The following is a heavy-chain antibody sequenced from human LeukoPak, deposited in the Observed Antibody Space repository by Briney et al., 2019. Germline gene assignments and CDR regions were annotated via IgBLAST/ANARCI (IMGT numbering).Heavy chain of an antibody. Sequence: GGSLRLSCAASGFTFDDYGMSWVRQAPGKWLEWVSGINWNGGSTGYADSVKGRFTISRDNAKNSLYLQMNSLRAKDTALYYCARDIEYDSSGYPDYWGQGTLVTVSS. CDR2: INWNGGST. J-gene: IGHJ4*02. CDR1: GFTFDDYG. CDR3: ARDIEYDSSGYPDY. D-gene: IGHD3-22*01. V-gene: IGHV3-20*04.